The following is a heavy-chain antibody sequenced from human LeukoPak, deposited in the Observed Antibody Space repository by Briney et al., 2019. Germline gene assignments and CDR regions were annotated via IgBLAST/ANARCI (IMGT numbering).Heavy chain of an antibody. CDR2: IYYSGST. J-gene: IGHJ4*02. CDR1: GCSISSGGYY. Sequence: SETLSLTCTVSGCSISSGGYYWSWIRQHPGKGLEWIGYIYYSGSTYYNPSLKSRVTISVDTSKNQFSLKLSSVTAADTAVYYCARSDYYDSSGYNYWGQGTLVTVSS. V-gene: IGHV4-31*03. D-gene: IGHD3-22*01. CDR3: ARSDYYDSSGYNY.